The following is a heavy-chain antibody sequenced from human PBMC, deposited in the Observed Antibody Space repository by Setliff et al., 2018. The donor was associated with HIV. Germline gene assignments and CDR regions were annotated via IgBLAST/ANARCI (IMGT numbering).Heavy chain of an antibody. CDR2: ISYTGST. V-gene: IGHV4-59*01. D-gene: IGHD3-10*01. CDR3: ARGAYFNMNYCFDY. CDR1: GVSIENNF. J-gene: IGHJ4*02. Sequence: SETLSLTCTVSGVSIENNFWSWFRQPPGKGLEWIGYISYTGSTNYDPSLKSRLTIVADTSKSQFSLKPTSVTAADTAVYYCARGAYFNMNYCFDYWGRGTLVTVSS.